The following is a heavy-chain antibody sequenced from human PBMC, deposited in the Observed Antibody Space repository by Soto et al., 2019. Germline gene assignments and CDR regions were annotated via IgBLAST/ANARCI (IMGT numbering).Heavy chain of an antibody. D-gene: IGHD6-19*01. CDR2: ISGSGGST. J-gene: IGHJ4*02. Sequence: GESLKISCAASGFTFSSYAMSWVRQAPGKGLEWVSAISGSGGSTYYADSVKGRFTISRDNSKNTLYLQMNSLRAEDTAVYYCAKGYIAVAGYLDYWGQGTLVTVSS. CDR3: AKGYIAVAGYLDY. V-gene: IGHV3-23*01. CDR1: GFTFSSYA.